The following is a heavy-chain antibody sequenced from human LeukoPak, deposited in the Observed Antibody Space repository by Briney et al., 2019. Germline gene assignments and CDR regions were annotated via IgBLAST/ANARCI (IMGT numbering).Heavy chain of an antibody. Sequence: GGSLRLSCAASGFTFSDHYMDWVRQAPGKGLEWVGRIRNKANSYTTEYAASVKGRFTISRDDSKNSLYLQMNSLKTDDTALYYCARVYHYFDYWGQGTLVTVSS. V-gene: IGHV3-72*01. CDR2: IRNKANSYTT. D-gene: IGHD2-2*02. J-gene: IGHJ4*02. CDR1: GFTFSDHY. CDR3: ARVYHYFDY.